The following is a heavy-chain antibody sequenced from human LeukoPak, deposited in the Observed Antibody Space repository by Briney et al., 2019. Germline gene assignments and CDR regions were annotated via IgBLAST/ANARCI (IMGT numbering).Heavy chain of an antibody. CDR3: AREDSGSHYIHY. CDR1: GFTFSDYY. J-gene: IGHJ4*02. Sequence: PGGSLRLSCAASGFTFSDYYMSWIRQAPGKGLEWVSYIRSSGNTIYYADSVKGRFTISRDNAKNSLYLQMNSLRAEDTAVYYCAREDSGSHYIHYWGQGTLVTVSS. V-gene: IGHV3-11*04. D-gene: IGHD1-26*01. CDR2: IRSSGNTI.